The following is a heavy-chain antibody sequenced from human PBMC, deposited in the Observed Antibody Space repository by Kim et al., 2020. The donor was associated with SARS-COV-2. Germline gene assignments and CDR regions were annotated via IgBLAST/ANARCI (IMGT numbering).Heavy chain of an antibody. CDR3: ARGFDSSGYRY. Sequence: GGSLRLSCAASGFTFSSYSMNWVRQAPGKGLEWVSSISSSSSYIYYADSVKGRFTISRDNAKNSLYLQMNSLRAEDTAVYYCARGFDSSGYRYWGQGTLVTVSS. CDR2: ISSSSSYI. CDR1: GFTFSSYS. V-gene: IGHV3-21*01. J-gene: IGHJ4*02. D-gene: IGHD3-22*01.